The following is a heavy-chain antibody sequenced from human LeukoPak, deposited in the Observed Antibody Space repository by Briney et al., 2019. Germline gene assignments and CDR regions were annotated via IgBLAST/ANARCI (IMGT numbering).Heavy chain of an antibody. D-gene: IGHD6-19*01. CDR1: GFIVSSNY. V-gene: IGHV3-66*01. J-gene: IGHJ2*01. CDR3: ARSYSSGWSYWYFDL. Sequence: GGSLRLSCAASGFIVSSNYMSWVRQAPGKGLEWVSVIYSGGSTYYADSVKGRFTISRDNSKNTLYLQMNSLRAEDTAVYYCARSYSSGWSYWYFDLWGRGTLVTVSS. CDR2: IYSGGST.